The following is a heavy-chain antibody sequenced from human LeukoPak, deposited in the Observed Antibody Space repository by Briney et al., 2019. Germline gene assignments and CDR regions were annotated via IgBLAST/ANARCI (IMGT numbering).Heavy chain of an antibody. CDR2: IYYSGST. CDR3: ARKNYYDSSGYYIRRGPKNDY. Sequence: PSETLSLTCTVSGGSISSSSYYWGWIRQPPGKGLEWIGSIYYSGSTYYNPSLKSRVPISVDTSKNQFSLKLSSVTAADTAVYYCARKNYYDSSGYYIRRGPKNDYWGQGTLVTVSS. V-gene: IGHV4-39*01. J-gene: IGHJ4*02. CDR1: GGSISSSSYY. D-gene: IGHD3-22*01.